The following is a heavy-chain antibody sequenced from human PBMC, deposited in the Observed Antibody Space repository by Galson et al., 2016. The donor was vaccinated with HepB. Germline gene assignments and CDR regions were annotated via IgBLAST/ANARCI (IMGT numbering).Heavy chain of an antibody. V-gene: IGHV3-9*01. D-gene: IGHD6-19*01. CDR3: AKGSSGWLGGDFDY. CDR1: GFTFDDYA. Sequence: CAASGFTFDDYAMHWVRQAPGKGLEWVSGINWNTGSIGYADSVKGRFSISRDNAKKSLYLQMNSLRAEDTALYYCAKGSSGWLGGDFDYWGQGSLVTVSS. J-gene: IGHJ4*02. CDR2: INWNTGSI.